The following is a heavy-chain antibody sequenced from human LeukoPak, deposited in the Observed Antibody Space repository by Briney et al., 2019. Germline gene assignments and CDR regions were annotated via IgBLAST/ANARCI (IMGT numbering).Heavy chain of an antibody. V-gene: IGHV1-8*03. J-gene: IGHJ3*02. Sequence: ASVKVSCKISGYTFTTYDINWVRQATGQGLEWLGWMNPNNGNTGYAQKFQGRVTITRNTSINTAYMELSSLTSEDTAVYYCAREHSLGYDAFDIWGQGTMVSVSS. CDR1: GYTFTTYD. CDR3: AREHSLGYDAFDI. D-gene: IGHD7-27*01. CDR2: MNPNNGNT.